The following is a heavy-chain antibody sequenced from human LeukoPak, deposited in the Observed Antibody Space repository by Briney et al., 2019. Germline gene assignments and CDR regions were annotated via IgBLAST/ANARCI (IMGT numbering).Heavy chain of an antibody. V-gene: IGHV3-23*01. D-gene: IGHD2-15*01. J-gene: IGHJ4*02. CDR1: GVTFSSYA. Sequence: GGALRLSCAASGVTFSSYAMSGGRQAPGKGGEGGSAISGSGGSTYYADSVKGGFTISRDNAKNTLYLQMNSLRAQDTAVYYCPKSMVAPTFDYWGQGTLVTVSS. CDR2: ISGSGGST. CDR3: PKSMVAPTFDY.